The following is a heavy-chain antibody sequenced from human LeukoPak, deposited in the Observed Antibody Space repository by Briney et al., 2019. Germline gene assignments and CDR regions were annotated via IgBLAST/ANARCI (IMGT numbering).Heavy chain of an antibody. Sequence: GGSLRLSCAASGFTFSSYNMNWVRQAPGKGLEWVSSISTSSSYIYYADSVKGRFTISRDNARNTLYLQMNSLRAEDTAVYYCASGYYYVHAFDIWGQGTMVTVSS. V-gene: IGHV3-21*01. J-gene: IGHJ3*02. D-gene: IGHD3-22*01. CDR1: GFTFSSYN. CDR2: ISTSSSYI. CDR3: ASGYYYVHAFDI.